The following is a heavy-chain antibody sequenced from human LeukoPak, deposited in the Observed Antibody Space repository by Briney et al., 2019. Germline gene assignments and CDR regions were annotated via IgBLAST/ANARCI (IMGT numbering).Heavy chain of an antibody. J-gene: IGHJ4*02. CDR3: ARDGYGGYGYFDY. D-gene: IGHD5-12*01. V-gene: IGHV4-59*01. CDR2: IYYSGST. CDR1: GGSITSYY. Sequence: SETLSLTCTVSGGSITSYYWSWIRQPPGKGLEWIGYIYYSGSTNYDPSLKSRVTISIDTSKTQFSLKLSSVTAADTAVYYCARDGYGGYGYFDYWGQGTLVTVSS.